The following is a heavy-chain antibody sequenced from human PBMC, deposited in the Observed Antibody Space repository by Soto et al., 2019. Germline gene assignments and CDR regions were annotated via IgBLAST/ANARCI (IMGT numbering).Heavy chain of an antibody. D-gene: IGHD2-15*01. CDR2: ISYDGSNK. J-gene: IGHJ3*02. CDR1: GFTFSSYA. CDR3: ARALCSGGSCYQVGDAFDI. Sequence: PGGSLRLSCAASGFTFSSYAMHWVRQAPGKGLEWVAVISYDGSNKYYADSVKGRFTISRDNSKNTLYLQMNSLRAEDTAVYYRARALCSGGSCYQVGDAFDIWGQGTMVTVSS. V-gene: IGHV3-30-3*01.